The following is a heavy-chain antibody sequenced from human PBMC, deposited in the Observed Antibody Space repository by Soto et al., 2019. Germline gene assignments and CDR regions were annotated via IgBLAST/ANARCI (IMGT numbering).Heavy chain of an antibody. Sequence: SETLSLTCVVSGVSFSDSYFCNSIRPPPRRGVGCFGDINHSGSPNYNPSLKSRFTISIDTSKNQISLTLTSVTAADTAVYYCARGTRYHYESGDHYLYYYALDDWGPGTTVTVSS. J-gene: IGHJ6*02. D-gene: IGHD3-22*01. CDR3: ARGTRYHYESGDHYLYYYALDD. CDR2: INHSGSP. CDR1: GVSFSDSYF. V-gene: IGHV4-34*01.